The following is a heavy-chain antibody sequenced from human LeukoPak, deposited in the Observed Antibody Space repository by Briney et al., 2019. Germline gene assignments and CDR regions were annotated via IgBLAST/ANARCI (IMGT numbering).Heavy chain of an antibody. CDR2: ISGSGGST. CDR1: GFTFSSYA. V-gene: IGHV3-23*01. CDR3: AKDLTMIVVVSVDY. Sequence: GGSLRLSCAASGFTFSSYAMSWVRQAPGKGLEWVSAISGSGGSTYYADSVKGRFTISRDNSKNTLYLQMNSLRAEDAAVYYCAKDLTMIVVVSVDYWGQGTLVTVSS. D-gene: IGHD3-22*01. J-gene: IGHJ4*02.